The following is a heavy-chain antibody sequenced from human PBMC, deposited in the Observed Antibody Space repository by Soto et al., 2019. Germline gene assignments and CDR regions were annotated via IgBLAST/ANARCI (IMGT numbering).Heavy chain of an antibody. J-gene: IGHJ5*02. CDR3: TSDEGGSYDNWFNP. CDR2: ISSGSAYI. V-gene: IGHV3-21*01. Sequence: GSLRLSCTFTFSAYSLNWVRHAPGKGLEWVSSISSGSAYIKYADSVKGRFTISRDNANNLLYLQMRSLRVDDTAVYYCTSDEGGSYDNWFNPWGQGTLVTGSS. D-gene: IGHD1-26*01. CDR1: FTFSAYS.